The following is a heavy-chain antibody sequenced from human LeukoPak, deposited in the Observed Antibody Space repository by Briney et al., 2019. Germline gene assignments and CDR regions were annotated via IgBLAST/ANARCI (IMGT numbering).Heavy chain of an antibody. CDR2: ISYDGSNK. J-gene: IGHJ4*02. V-gene: IGHV3-30*18. CDR1: GFTFSSYG. D-gene: IGHD6-13*01. Sequence: GRSLRLSCAASGFTFSSYGMHWVRQAPGKGLEWVAVISYDGSNKYYADSVKGRFTISRDNSKNTLYLQMNSLRAEDTAVYYCAKDLAAAAGTNLGYWGQGTLVTVSS. CDR3: AKDLAAAAGTNLGY.